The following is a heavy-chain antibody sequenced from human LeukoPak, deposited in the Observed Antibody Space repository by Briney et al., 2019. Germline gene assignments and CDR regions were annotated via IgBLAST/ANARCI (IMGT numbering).Heavy chain of an antibody. Sequence: ASVKVSCKASGYTFTCYYMHWVRQAPGQGLEWMGWINPNSGGTNYAQKFQGRVTMTRDTSISTAYMELSRLRSDDTAVYDCARHWSGSCCSDYWGQGTLVTVSS. V-gene: IGHV1-2*02. J-gene: IGHJ4*02. CDR1: GYTFTCYY. CDR3: ARHWSGSCCSDY. D-gene: IGHD2-15*01. CDR2: INPNSGGT.